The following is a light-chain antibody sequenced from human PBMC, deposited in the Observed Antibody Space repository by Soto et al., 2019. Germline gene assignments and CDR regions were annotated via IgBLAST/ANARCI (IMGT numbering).Light chain of an antibody. CDR1: QSVSSSN. Sequence: PEERSTLSCRASQSVSSSNFAWYQQKPAQAPRLLIYGASRRAPGIPERFSGSGSGTDFTLTISRLEPEDFAVYYCQQYGSSITFGQGTRLEIK. V-gene: IGKV3-20*01. J-gene: IGKJ5*01. CDR2: GAS. CDR3: QQYGSSIT.